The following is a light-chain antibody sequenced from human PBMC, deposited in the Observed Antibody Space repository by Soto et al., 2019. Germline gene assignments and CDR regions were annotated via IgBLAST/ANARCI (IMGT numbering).Light chain of an antibody. V-gene: IGKV1-5*03. CDR3: QQYNSYPLT. CDR2: KAS. Sequence: DIQMTQSPSTLSASVGDRVTITCRASQSISSWLAWYQQKPGKAPKLLIYKASSLESGVPSRFRGSGSGTEFAVSISSLQPDDFATYYCQQYNSYPLTFGGGTKVEIK. CDR1: QSISSW. J-gene: IGKJ4*01.